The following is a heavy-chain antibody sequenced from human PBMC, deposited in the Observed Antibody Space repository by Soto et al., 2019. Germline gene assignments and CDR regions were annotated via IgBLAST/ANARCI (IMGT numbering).Heavy chain of an antibody. CDR2: IYYSGST. CDR3: ARDRRYSSSPSYYYYGMDV. J-gene: IGHJ6*02. CDR1: GGSISSGDYF. D-gene: IGHD6-6*01. Sequence: SETLSLTCTVSGGSISSGDYFWSWIRQPPGKGLEWIGYIYYSGSTYYNPSLKSRVTISVDTSKNQFSLKLSSVTAAVTAVYYCARDRRYSSSPSYYYYGMDVWGQGTTVTVSS. V-gene: IGHV4-30-4*01.